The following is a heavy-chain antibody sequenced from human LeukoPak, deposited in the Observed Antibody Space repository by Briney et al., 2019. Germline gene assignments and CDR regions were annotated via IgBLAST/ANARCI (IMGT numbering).Heavy chain of an antibody. CDR1: GGSFSSYY. V-gene: IGHV4-59*01. CDR2: IYYSGST. Sequence: SETLSLTCAVYGGSFSSYYWTWIRQPPGKGLEWIGHIYYSGSTNYNPSLKSRVTISVDTSKNQFSLKLSSVTAADTAVYYCATEDKYSSSWYLWGQGTLVTVSS. CDR3: ATEDKYSSSWYL. D-gene: IGHD6-13*01. J-gene: IGHJ5*02.